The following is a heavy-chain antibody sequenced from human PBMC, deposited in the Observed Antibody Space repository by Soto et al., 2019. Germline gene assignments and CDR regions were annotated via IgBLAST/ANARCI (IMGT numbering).Heavy chain of an antibody. CDR2: INSSGTTV. J-gene: IGHJ5*02. CDR1: GFIFSDYT. D-gene: IGHD3-3*01. V-gene: IGHV3-11*01. CDR3: ARGNDFWSAYTTPKWFDP. Sequence: QVQLVESGGGLVKPGGSQRLSCAASGFIFSDYTMTWIRQAPGKGLEWISYINSSGTTVSYADSVQGRFTISRDNAKNSLYLQMNSLRAEDTAVYYCARGNDFWSAYTTPKWFDPWGQGTLVTVSS.